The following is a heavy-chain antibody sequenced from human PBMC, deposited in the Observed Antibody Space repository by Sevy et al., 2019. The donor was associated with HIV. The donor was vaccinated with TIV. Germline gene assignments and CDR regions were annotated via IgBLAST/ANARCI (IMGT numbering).Heavy chain of an antibody. CDR1: GFNFTASA. Sequence: GESLKISCVASGFNFTASAMSWVRQSPGKGLEWVSTIGRSGSSSYYAHSVKGRFTISRDNYKRTLYLQMNCLTADDKAVYFCATPAYLNHWFAYWGQGILVTVSS. V-gene: IGHV3-23*01. D-gene: IGHD3-10*01. CDR3: ATPAYLNHWFAY. CDR2: IGRSGSSS. J-gene: IGHJ1*01.